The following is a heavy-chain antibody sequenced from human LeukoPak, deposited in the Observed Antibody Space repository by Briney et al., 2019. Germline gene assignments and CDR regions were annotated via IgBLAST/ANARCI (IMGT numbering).Heavy chain of an antibody. CDR1: GYTFTGYY. CDR3: ARDPGSYNWNYGAMDV. CDR2: INPNSGGT. Sequence: GASVKVSCKASGYTFTGYYMHWVRQAPGQGLEWMGWINPNSGGTNYAQKFRGWVTMTRDTSISTAYMELSRLRSDDTAVYYCARDPGSYNWNYGAMDVWGQGTTVTVSS. D-gene: IGHD1-7*01. V-gene: IGHV1-2*04. J-gene: IGHJ6*02.